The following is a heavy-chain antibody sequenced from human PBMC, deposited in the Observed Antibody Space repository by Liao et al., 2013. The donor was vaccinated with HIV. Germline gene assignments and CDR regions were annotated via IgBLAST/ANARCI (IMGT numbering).Heavy chain of an antibody. Sequence: QVQLQESGPGLVKPSETLSLTCTVSGGSISSYYWSWIRQPAGKGLEWIGRIYTSGSTNYNPSLKSRVTMSVDTSKNQFSLKLSSVTAADTAVYYCARDGAITIFGVVIMVDAFDIWGQGTMVTVSS. CDR2: IYTSGST. V-gene: IGHV4-4*07. CDR3: ARDGAITIFGVVIMVDAFDI. D-gene: IGHD3-3*01. J-gene: IGHJ3*02. CDR1: GGSISSYY.